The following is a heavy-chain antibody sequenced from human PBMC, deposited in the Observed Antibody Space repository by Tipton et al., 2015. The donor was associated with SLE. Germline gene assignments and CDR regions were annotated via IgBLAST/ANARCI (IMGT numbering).Heavy chain of an antibody. Sequence: GLVKPSETLSLTCTVSGDSISPYYWNWIRQSPGKGLEWIGHIYTTGNTNYNPSLKSRVTISVDTSKNHFSLKLSSVTAADTAVYYCARDGNLYYDFWSGYRYFDYWGQGTLVTVSS. CDR3: ARDGNLYYDFWSGYRYFDY. D-gene: IGHD3-3*01. CDR1: GDSISPYY. J-gene: IGHJ4*02. V-gene: IGHV4-4*08. CDR2: IYTTGNT.